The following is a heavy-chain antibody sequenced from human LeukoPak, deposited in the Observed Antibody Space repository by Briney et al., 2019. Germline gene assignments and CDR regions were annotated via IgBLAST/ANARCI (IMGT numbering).Heavy chain of an antibody. J-gene: IGHJ4*02. CDR2: IYYSGST. D-gene: IGHD3-3*01. V-gene: IGHV4-30-4*08. CDR1: GGSISSGGYY. Sequence: PSQTLSLTCTVSGGSISSGGYYWSWIRQPPGKGLEWIGYIYYSGSTYYNPSLKSRVTISVDTSKNQFSLKLSSVTAADTAVYYCARESWRPSYFDYWGQGTLVTVSS. CDR3: ARESWRPSYFDY.